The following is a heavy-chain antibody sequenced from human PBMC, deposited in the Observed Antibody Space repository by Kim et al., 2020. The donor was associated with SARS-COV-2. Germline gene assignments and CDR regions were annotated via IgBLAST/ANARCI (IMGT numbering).Heavy chain of an antibody. Sequence: NTNDAQKHKGRVTVSTDTSTSTAYMELRSLRSDDTAVYYCARAGPGVVDYWGQGTLVTVSS. J-gene: IGHJ4*02. CDR2: NT. CDR3: ARAGPGVVDY. V-gene: IGHV1-18*01. D-gene: IGHD2-8*01.